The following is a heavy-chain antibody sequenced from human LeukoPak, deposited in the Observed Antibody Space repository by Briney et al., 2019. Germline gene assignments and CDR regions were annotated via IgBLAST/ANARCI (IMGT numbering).Heavy chain of an antibody. CDR2: ISNGGTE. V-gene: IGHV3-30*01. CDR3: ARRTGDTRFCSRFSCFLPDY. J-gene: IGHJ4*02. CDR1: GFTFSDFG. D-gene: IGHD2-2*01. Sequence: GRSLRLSCAASGFTFSDFGMNWVRQAPGKGLEWVASISNGGTEFYADSVKGRFAISRDTSTNTLSLQTNSLRAEDTAVYFCARRTGDTRFCSRFSCFLPDYWGQGTLVTVSS.